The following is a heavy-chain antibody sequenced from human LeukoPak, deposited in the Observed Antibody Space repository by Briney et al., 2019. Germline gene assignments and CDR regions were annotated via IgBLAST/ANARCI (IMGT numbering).Heavy chain of an antibody. V-gene: IGHV4-39*01. CDR3: ARRVVPDLPTYNWFDP. J-gene: IGHJ5*02. CDR2: IYYSGST. CDR1: GGSISSSSYY. Sequence: MFSQTLSLTCTVSGGSISSSSYYWGWIRQPPGKGLEWIGSIYYSGSTYYNPSLKSRVTISVDTSKNQFSLKLSSVTAADTAVYYCARRVVPDLPTYNWFDPWGQGTLVTVSS. D-gene: IGHD2-2*01.